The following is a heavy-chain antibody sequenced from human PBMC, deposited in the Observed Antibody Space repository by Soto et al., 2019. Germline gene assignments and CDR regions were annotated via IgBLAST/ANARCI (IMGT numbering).Heavy chain of an antibody. CDR1: GFTFSDYY. J-gene: IGHJ6*04. D-gene: IGHD5-18*01. V-gene: IGHV3-11*06. CDR2: ISSSSSYT. Sequence: PGGSLRLSCAASGFTFSDYYMSWIRQAPGKGLEWVSYISSSSSYTNYADSVKGRFTISRDNAKNSLYLQMNSLRAEDTAVYYCARVGYSYGYFHYGTDVWGKGTTVTVSS. CDR3: ARVGYSYGYFHYGTDV.